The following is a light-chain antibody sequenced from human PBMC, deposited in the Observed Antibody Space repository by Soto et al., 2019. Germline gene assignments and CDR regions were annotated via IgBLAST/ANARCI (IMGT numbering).Light chain of an antibody. CDR3: SSYTSSSTPYV. CDR1: SSDVGGYNY. CDR2: DVT. Sequence: QSVLTQPASVSGSPGQSITLSCTGTSSDVGGYNYVSWYQQHPVKAPKLMIYDVTNRPSGVSDRFSGSKSGNTASLTISGLQAEEEADYYCSSYTSSSTPYVFGTGTKVPS. V-gene: IGLV2-14*01. J-gene: IGLJ1*01.